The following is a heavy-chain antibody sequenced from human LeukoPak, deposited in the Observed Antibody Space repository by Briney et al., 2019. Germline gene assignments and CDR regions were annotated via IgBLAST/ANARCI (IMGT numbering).Heavy chain of an antibody. J-gene: IGHJ5*02. CDR3: AKERRLGELYGWFDP. CDR1: GFTFSSYE. CDR2: ISWNSGRI. Sequence: PGGSLRLSCAASGFTFSSYEMDWVRQAPGKGLEWVSGISWNSGRIGYADSVKGRFTISRDNAKNSLYLQMNSLRAEDTALYYCAKERRLGELYGWFDPWGQGTLVTVSS. V-gene: IGHV3-9*01. D-gene: IGHD3-10*01.